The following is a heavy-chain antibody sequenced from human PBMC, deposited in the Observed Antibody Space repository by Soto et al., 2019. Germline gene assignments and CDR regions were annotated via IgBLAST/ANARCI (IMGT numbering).Heavy chain of an antibody. D-gene: IGHD3-22*01. J-gene: IGHJ4*02. CDR2: IIPIFGTA. CDR1: GGTFSSYA. Sequence: QVQLVQSGAEVKKPGSSVKVSCKASGGTFSSYAISWVRQAPGQGLEWMAGIIPIFGTANYAQKFQGRVTITADKSTSTAYMELSSLRSEDTAVYYCARDPDYYDSSGYDYWGQGPLVTVSS. V-gene: IGHV1-69*06. CDR3: ARDPDYYDSSGYDY.